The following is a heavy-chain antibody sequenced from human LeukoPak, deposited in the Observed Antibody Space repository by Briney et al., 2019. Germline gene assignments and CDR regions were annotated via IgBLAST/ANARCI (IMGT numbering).Heavy chain of an antibody. V-gene: IGHV1-2*02. D-gene: IGHD3-10*01. CDR1: GYTFTGYY. CDR2: INTNSGGT. J-gene: IGHJ5*02. CDR3: ARVRYYGSGSFTFNWFDP. Sequence: AVKVSCTASGYTFTGYYMHWVRQAPGQGREWMGLINTNSGGTNYAQKFQGRVTMTRDTSISTAYMELSRLRSDDTAVYYCARVRYYGSGSFTFNWFDPWGQGTLVTV.